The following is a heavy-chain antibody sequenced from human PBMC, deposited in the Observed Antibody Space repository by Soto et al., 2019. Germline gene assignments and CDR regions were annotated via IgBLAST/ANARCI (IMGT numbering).Heavy chain of an antibody. CDR3: ALVYGGYDNFDY. D-gene: IGHD5-12*01. CDR1: GFSLSTSGVG. J-gene: IGHJ4*02. Sequence: QITLKESGPTLVKPTQTLTLTCTFSGFSLSTSGVGVGWIRQPPGKALEWLALIYWDDDKRYSPSLKSRLTITKDTSKNQVVLTMTNMDPVDTDTYYCALVYGGYDNFDYWGQGTLVTVSS. CDR2: IYWDDDK. V-gene: IGHV2-5*02.